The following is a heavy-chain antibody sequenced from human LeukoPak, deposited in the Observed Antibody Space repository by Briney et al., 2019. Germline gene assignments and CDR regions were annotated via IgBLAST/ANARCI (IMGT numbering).Heavy chain of an antibody. CDR3: AKRSGSSGYYTLFDY. J-gene: IGHJ4*02. V-gene: IGHV3-53*01. D-gene: IGHD3-22*01. Sequence: GGSLRLSCAASGFTVSSNYVSWVRQAPGKGLEWVAVIYSSGNTKYADSVKGRFTISRDNSKNTVYMQMNSLRAEDTAVYYCAKRSGSSGYYTLFDYWGQGTLVTVSS. CDR2: IYSSGNT. CDR1: GFTVSSNY.